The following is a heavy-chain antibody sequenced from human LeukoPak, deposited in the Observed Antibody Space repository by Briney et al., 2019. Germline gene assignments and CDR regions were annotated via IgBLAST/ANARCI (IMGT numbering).Heavy chain of an antibody. CDR2: ISPHTGGT. CDR1: GYTFTSYY. J-gene: IGHJ3*02. V-gene: IGHV1-2*02. CDR3: ARGRGISGRPNAFDI. Sequence: GASVKVSCKSSGYTFTSYYIHWVRQAPAQGLEWMGWISPHTGGTNFAQKFQGRVTMTRDTSISTAYMELNSLRADDTAVYYCARGRGISGRPNAFDIWGQGTMVAVSS. D-gene: IGHD6-6*01.